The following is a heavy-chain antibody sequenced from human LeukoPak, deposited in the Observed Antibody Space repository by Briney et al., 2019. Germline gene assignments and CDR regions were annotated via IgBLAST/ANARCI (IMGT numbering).Heavy chain of an antibody. Sequence: PGGSLRLSCAASGFTFSTYAMSWVRQAPGKGLEWVSAISGSGGSTYYADSVKGRFTISRDNSKNTLYLQMNSLRAEDTAVYYCAKDLGYYDSSGYYFNYWGQGTLVTVSS. J-gene: IGHJ4*02. D-gene: IGHD3-22*01. CDR1: GFTFSTYA. CDR2: ISGSGGST. CDR3: AKDLGYYDSSGYYFNY. V-gene: IGHV3-23*01.